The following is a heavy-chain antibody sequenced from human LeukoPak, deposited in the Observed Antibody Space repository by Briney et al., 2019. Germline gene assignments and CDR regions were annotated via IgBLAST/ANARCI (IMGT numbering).Heavy chain of an antibody. CDR2: IIPIFGTA. Sequence: SVKVSCKASGGTFSSYAISWVRQAPGQGLEWMGGIIPIFGTANYAQKFQGRVTITADESTSTAYMELSSLRSEDTAVYYCARSQNYGILTGYSNQPPFFDYWGQGTLVTVSS. CDR1: GGTFSSYA. CDR3: ARSQNYGILTGYSNQPPFFDY. V-gene: IGHV1-69*13. J-gene: IGHJ4*02. D-gene: IGHD3-9*01.